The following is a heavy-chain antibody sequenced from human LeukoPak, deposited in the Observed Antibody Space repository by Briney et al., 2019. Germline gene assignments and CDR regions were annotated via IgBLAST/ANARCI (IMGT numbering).Heavy chain of an antibody. J-gene: IGHJ4*02. CDR3: ASGFIAAAGGGGY. CDR1: GYTFTGYY. V-gene: IGHV1-2*02. D-gene: IGHD6-13*01. CDR2: INPNSGGT. Sequence: ASVKVSCKASGYTFTGYYMHWVRQAPGQGLEWMGWINPNSGGTNYAQKFQGRVTMTRDTSISTAYMELSRLRSDETAGYYCASGFIAAAGGGGYWGQGTLVTVSS.